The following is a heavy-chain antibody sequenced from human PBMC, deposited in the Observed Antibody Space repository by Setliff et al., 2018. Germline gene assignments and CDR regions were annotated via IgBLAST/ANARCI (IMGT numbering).Heavy chain of an antibody. J-gene: IGHJ3*02. CDR3: ARRPIVLAGYRKGAFDI. CDR2: VSTYNGVT. CDR1: GYSFTSFS. D-gene: IGHD6-19*01. V-gene: IGHV1-18*01. Sequence: ASVKVSCKASGYSFTSFSITWVRQAPGQGLEWLGWVSTYNGVTKSAQKFRGRVTMTTDISTSTVYKELRTLRSDDTAVYYCARRPIVLAGYRKGAFDIWGQGTMVTVSS.